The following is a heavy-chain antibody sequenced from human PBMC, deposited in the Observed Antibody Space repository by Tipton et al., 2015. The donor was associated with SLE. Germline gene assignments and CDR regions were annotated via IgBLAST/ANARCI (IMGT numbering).Heavy chain of an antibody. V-gene: IGHV3-43*01. CDR2: IRSDGSHP. D-gene: IGHD5-18*01. CDR1: GFTFDGYS. CDR3: AKDRFVDTAMGFDY. J-gene: IGHJ4*02. Sequence: SLRLSCAASGFTFDGYSMHWVRQLPGKGLEWVSVIRSDGSHPYYADSVKGRFTISRDNGKNSLYLQMNSLRTEDNALYYCAKDRFVDTAMGFDYWGQGTLVTVSS.